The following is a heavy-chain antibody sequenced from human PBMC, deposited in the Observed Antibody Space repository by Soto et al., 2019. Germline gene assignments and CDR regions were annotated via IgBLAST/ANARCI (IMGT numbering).Heavy chain of an antibody. CDR3: AREHPTTTVTEPNYYYYGMDV. J-gene: IGHJ6*02. Sequence: ASVKVSCKASGGTFSSYAISWVLQAPGQGLEWMGGIIPIFGTANYAQKFQGRVTITADESTSTAYMELSSLRSEDTAVYYCAREHPTTTVTEPNYYYYGMDVWGQGTTVTVSS. CDR2: IIPIFGTA. V-gene: IGHV1-69*13. D-gene: IGHD4-4*01. CDR1: GGTFSSYA.